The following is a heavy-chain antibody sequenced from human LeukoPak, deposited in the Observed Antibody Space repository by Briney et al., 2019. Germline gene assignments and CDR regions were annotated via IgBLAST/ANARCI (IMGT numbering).Heavy chain of an antibody. D-gene: IGHD3-10*01. CDR1: GGSFSGYY. CDR2: INHSGST. V-gene: IGHV4-34*01. CDR3: ARCSATLWFGELTYSLRRINWFDP. Sequence: PSETLSLTCAVYGGSFSGYYWSWIRQPPGKGLEWIGEINHSGSTNYNPSLKSRVTISVDTSKNQFSLKLSSVTAADTAVYYCARCSATLWFGELTYSLRRINWFDPWGQGTLVTVSS. J-gene: IGHJ5*02.